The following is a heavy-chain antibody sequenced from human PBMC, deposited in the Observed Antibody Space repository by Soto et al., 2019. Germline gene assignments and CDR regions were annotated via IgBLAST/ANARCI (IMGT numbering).Heavy chain of an antibody. CDR2: INHSGST. Sequence: QVQLQQWGAGLLKPSETLSLTCAVYGGSFSGYYWSWIRQPPGKGLEWIGEINHSGSTNYNPSLKSRVTISVDTSKNQFSLKLSSVTAADTAVYYCARVGYRDAFDIWGQGTMVTVSS. J-gene: IGHJ3*02. V-gene: IGHV4-34*01. CDR3: ARVGYRDAFDI. D-gene: IGHD5-18*01. CDR1: GGSFSGYY.